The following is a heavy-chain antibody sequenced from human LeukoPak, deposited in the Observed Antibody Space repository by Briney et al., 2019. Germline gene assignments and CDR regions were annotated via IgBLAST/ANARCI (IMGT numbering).Heavy chain of an antibody. D-gene: IGHD3-10*01. V-gene: IGHV3-21*01. J-gene: IGHJ4*02. CDR1: GFTFSSYS. CDR3: AREKFLAVRGVTRRYFDY. Sequence: GGSLRLSCAASGFTFSSYSMNWVRQAPGKGLEWVSSISSSSSYIYYADSVKGRFTISRDNAKNSLYLQMNSLRAEDTAVYYCAREKFLAVRGVTRRYFDYWGQGTLVTVSS. CDR2: ISSSSSYI.